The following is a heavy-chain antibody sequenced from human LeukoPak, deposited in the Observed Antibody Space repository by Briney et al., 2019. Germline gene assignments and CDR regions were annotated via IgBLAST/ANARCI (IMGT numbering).Heavy chain of an antibody. Sequence: ASVKVSCKASGYTFTSYYMHWVRQAPGQGLEWMGIINPSGGSTSYAQKFQGRVTMTRDTSTSTVYMELSSLRSEDTAVYYCARDDYWVEMATIKAFDIWGQGTMVTVSS. D-gene: IGHD5-24*01. J-gene: IGHJ3*02. CDR3: ARDDYWVEMATIKAFDI. CDR1: GYTFTSYY. V-gene: IGHV1-46*01. CDR2: INPSGGST.